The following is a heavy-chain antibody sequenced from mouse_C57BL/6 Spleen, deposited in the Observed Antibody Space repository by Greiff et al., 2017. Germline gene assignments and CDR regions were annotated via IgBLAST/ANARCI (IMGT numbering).Heavy chain of an antibody. CDR1: GYTFTSYW. D-gene: IGHD2-4*01. CDR3: ARGSYYDYPAWFAY. J-gene: IGHJ3*01. Sequence: QVQLQQPGAELVKPGASVMMSCKASGYTFTSYWITWVKQRPGQGLEWIGDIYPGSGSTNSNEKFKSKATLTVYTSSSTAYMQLSSQTTEDTAVYNCARGSYYDYPAWFAYWGQGTMVTVSA. CDR2: IYPGSGST. V-gene: IGHV1-55*01.